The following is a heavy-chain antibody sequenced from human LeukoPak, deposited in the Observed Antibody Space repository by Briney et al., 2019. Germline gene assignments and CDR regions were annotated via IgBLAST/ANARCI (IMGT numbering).Heavy chain of an antibody. Sequence: GGSLRLSCAASGFTFSDYYMSWIRQAPGKGLEWVSLIYSGGSTYYTDSVKGGFTISRDNSKNTLYLQMNSLRAEDTAVYYCARRAGGYSHPYDYWGQGTLVTVSA. D-gene: IGHD4-23*01. V-gene: IGHV3-66*04. CDR3: ARRAGGYSHPYDY. CDR2: IYSGGST. CDR1: GFTFSDYY. J-gene: IGHJ4*02.